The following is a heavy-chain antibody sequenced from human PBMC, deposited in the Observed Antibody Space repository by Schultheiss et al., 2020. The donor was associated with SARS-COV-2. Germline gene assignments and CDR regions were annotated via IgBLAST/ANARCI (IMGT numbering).Heavy chain of an antibody. CDR1: GGSISSGGYY. J-gene: IGHJ4*02. D-gene: IGHD5-24*01. CDR3: AHTGGLQTMVFDY. V-gene: IGHV2-26*01. CDR2: IFSNDEK. Sequence: TLSLTCPVSGGSISSGGYYWSWIRQPPGKALEWLAHIFSNDEKSYSTSLKSRLTITKDTSKNQVVLTMTNMDPVDTATYYCAHTGGLQTMVFDYWGQGTLVTVSS.